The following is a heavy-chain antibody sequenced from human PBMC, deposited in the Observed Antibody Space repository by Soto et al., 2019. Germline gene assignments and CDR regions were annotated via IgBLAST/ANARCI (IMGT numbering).Heavy chain of an antibody. Sequence: ASVKVSCKASGGTFSSYAISWVRQAPGQGLEWMGGIIPIFGTANYAQKFQGRVTITADESTSTAYMELSSLRSEDTAVYYCARVEGMVSRYSNHRSYYYGMDVWGQGTTVTVSS. CDR2: IIPIFGTA. CDR1: GGTFSSYA. D-gene: IGHD4-4*01. V-gene: IGHV1-69*13. CDR3: ARVEGMVSRYSNHRSYYYGMDV. J-gene: IGHJ6*02.